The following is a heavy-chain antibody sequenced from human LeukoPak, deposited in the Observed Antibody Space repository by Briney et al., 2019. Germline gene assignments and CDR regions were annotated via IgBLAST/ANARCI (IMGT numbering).Heavy chain of an antibody. J-gene: IGHJ4*02. V-gene: IGHV3-64D*06. CDR2: ISSNGGST. D-gene: IGHD3-10*01. CDR3: VEPLWFGELLGGTGDY. Sequence: GGSLRLSCSASGFTFSSYAMHWVRQAPGKGLEYVSAISSNGGSTYYADSVKGRFTISRDNSKNTLYLQMSSLRAEDTAVYYCVEPLWFGELLGGTGDYWGQGTLVTVSS. CDR1: GFTFSSYA.